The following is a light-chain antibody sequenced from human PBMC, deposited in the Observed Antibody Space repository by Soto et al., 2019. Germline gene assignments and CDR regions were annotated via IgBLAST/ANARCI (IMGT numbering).Light chain of an antibody. CDR1: QSISNW. J-gene: IGKJ5*01. CDR3: QQRSDWPPIT. V-gene: IGKV1-5*02. CDR2: DAS. Sequence: DIQMTQSPSTLSASVGDRVTIICRASQSISNWLAWYQQKPGKAPKLLIYDASSVESGVPSRFSGSGSGTDFTLTISSLEPEDFAVYYCQQRSDWPPITFGQGTRLQFK.